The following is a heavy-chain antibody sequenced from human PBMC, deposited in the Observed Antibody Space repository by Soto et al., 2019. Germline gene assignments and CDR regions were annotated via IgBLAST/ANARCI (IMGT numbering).Heavy chain of an antibody. CDR1: GFTFSSYA. D-gene: IGHD5-18*01. Sequence: QVQLVESGGGVVQPGRSLRLSCAASGFTFSSYAMHWVRQAPGKGLEWVAVISYDGSNKYYADSVKGRFTISRDNSKNTLYLQMNSLRAEDTAVYYCARGIQLWSPYYYYGMDVW. V-gene: IGHV3-30-3*01. CDR3: ARGIQLWSPYYYYGMDV. CDR2: ISYDGSNK. J-gene: IGHJ6*01.